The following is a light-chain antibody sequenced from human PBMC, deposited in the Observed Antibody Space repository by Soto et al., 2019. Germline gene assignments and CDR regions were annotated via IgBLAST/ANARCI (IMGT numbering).Light chain of an antibody. CDR2: AAS. CDR3: QQANSFPYT. Sequence: DIQMTQSPSSVSASVGDRVTITCRASQGINSWLAWYQQRPGKAPRLLIYAASTLESGVPSRFSGSGSGTAFTLTINSLQPEDFATYYCQQANSFPYTFGQGTKVDIK. J-gene: IGKJ2*01. CDR1: QGINSW. V-gene: IGKV1-12*01.